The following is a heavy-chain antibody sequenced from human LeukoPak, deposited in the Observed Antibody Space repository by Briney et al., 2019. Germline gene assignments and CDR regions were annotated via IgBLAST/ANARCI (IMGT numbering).Heavy chain of an antibody. CDR2: INSGGSGT. D-gene: IGHD3-22*01. CDR3: ARVDIPYYYDSSGIGSLPFDI. V-gene: IGHV3-74*01. J-gene: IGHJ3*02. Sequence: PGGSLRLSCAASGFTFDDYAMHWVRQAPGKGLVWVSHINSGGSGTDYADSVRGRFTISRDNAKNTLYLQMNSLRAEDTAVYYCARVDIPYYYDSSGIGSLPFDIWGQGTMVTVSS. CDR1: GFTFDDYA.